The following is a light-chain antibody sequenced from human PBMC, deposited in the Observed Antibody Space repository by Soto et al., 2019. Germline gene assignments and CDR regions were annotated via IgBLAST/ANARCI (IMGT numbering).Light chain of an antibody. CDR1: RDVSSY. CDR2: AAS. CDR3: QQLSYYPRT. Sequence: IQMTQSPSSLSATVGDRVTITCRASRDVSSYLVWYQQKPGKAPELLIYAASTLQSGVPLRFSGSGSGTEFTLTITSLQPEDFPTYYCQQLSYYPRTFGQGTKLEI. J-gene: IGKJ2*01. V-gene: IGKV1-9*01.